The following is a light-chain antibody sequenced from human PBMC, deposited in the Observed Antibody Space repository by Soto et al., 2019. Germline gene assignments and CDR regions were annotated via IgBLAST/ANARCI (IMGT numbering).Light chain of an antibody. Sequence: DVQMTQSPSTLSASVGDRVTITCRASQSISNWLAWFQQKPGKAPKLLIYKASNLESGVPSTFSGSASGTEFTLTISSLQADDFATYYCQQYYDYSWTFGQGTKVDIK. CDR2: KAS. CDR3: QQYYDYSWT. V-gene: IGKV1-5*03. J-gene: IGKJ1*01. CDR1: QSISNW.